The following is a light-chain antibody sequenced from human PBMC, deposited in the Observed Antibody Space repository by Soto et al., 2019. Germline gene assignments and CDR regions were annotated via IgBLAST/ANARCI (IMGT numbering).Light chain of an antibody. J-gene: IGLJ1*01. CDR1: SSDVGGYNY. Sequence: QSALTQPRSVSGSPGQSVTISCTGTSSDVGGYNYVCWYQQHPGKAPKLTIYDVSNRPSWVPDRISGSKSGNTASLTISGLQAEDEADYYCCSYAGSYTFVFGTGTKVTVL. V-gene: IGLV2-11*01. CDR3: CSYAGSYTFV. CDR2: DVS.